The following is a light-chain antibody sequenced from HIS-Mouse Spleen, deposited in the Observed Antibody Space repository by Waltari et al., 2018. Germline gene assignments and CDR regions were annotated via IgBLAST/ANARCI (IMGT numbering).Light chain of an antibody. CDR1: SRDVGSDKL. V-gene: IGLV2-23*01. CDR3: CSYAGSSTYV. CDR2: EGS. Sequence: QSALTQPASVSGSPGQSITISCPGSSRDVGSDKLLSWYQQHPGKAPKLMIYEGSKRPSGVSNRFSGSKSGNTASLTISGLQAEDEADYYCCSYAGSSTYVFGTGTKVTVL. J-gene: IGLJ1*01.